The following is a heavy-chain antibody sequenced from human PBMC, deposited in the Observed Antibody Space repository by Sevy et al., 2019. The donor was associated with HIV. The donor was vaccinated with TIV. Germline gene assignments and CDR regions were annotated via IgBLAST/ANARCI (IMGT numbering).Heavy chain of an antibody. D-gene: IGHD6-19*01. Sequence: LSLTCAASGFTFRNYAIHWVRQAPGKGLEWVAVISHDGSHKYSADSVKGRFTISRDNSKNTLYLQMNSLGAEDTAMYYCARDPTIYASGWYYFDYWGQGTLVTVSS. CDR1: GFTFRNYA. V-gene: IGHV3-30*04. J-gene: IGHJ4*02. CDR2: ISHDGSHK. CDR3: ARDPTIYASGWYYFDY.